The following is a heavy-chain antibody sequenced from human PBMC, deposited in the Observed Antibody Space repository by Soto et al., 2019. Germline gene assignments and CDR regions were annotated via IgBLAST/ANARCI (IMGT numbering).Heavy chain of an antibody. Sequence: GGSLRFSCAVSGFDASVNFMTWVRQAPGKGLEWVSSINNAFNTFYADSVTGRFTISRDNSKNTLYLQMNSLRVEDTAMYYCVRENYYYGMDVWGQGTAVTVS. CDR2: INNAFNT. V-gene: IGHV3-66*01. J-gene: IGHJ6*02. CDR1: GFDASVNF. CDR3: VRENYYYGMDV.